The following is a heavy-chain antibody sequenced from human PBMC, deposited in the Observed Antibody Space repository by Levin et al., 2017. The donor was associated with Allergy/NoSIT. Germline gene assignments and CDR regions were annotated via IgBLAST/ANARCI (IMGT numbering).Heavy chain of an antibody. J-gene: IGHJ3*02. CDR1: GFSLTTTGMG. V-gene: IGHV2-5*02. CDR3: AHSLEAGGTGGDPGNPLDI. CDR2: IYWDDDK. D-gene: IGHD6-13*01. Sequence: SGPTLVIPTQTLTLTCTFSGFSLTTTGMGVDWIRQPPGKALEWLAVIYWDDDKRYSPSLKSRLTITKDTSKNLVVLIMTNMDPVDTGTYYCAHSLEAGGTGGDPGNPLDIWGQGTMVTVSS.